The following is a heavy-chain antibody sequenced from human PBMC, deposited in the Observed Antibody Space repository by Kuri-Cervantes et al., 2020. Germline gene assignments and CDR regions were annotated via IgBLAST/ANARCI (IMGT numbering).Heavy chain of an antibody. V-gene: IGHV3-30*03. D-gene: IGHD3-16*01. J-gene: IGHJ2*01. CDR2: ISYDGSNK. CDR1: GFTFSSYW. CDR3: ARAGGLRGYFDL. Sequence: GESLKISCAASGFTFSSYWMSWVRQAPSKGLEWVALISYDGSNKFYADSVKGRFTISRDNFKNTVYLQMNSLRGDDTAVYYCARAGGLRGYFDLWGRGTLVTVSS.